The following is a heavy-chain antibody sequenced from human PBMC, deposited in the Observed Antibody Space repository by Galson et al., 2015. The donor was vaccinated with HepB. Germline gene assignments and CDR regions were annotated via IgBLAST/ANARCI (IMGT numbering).Heavy chain of an antibody. V-gene: IGHV4-34*01. Sequence: ETLSLTCAIYGGSFSDYYWSWIRQPPGKGLEWIGEINHSGSTNYNPSLKSRVTISVDTSKNQFSLKLSSVTAADTAVYYCARTRYSGSYYLLDYWGQGTLLTVSS. CDR1: GGSFSDYY. CDR2: INHSGST. CDR3: ARTRYSGSYYLLDY. J-gene: IGHJ4*02. D-gene: IGHD1-26*01.